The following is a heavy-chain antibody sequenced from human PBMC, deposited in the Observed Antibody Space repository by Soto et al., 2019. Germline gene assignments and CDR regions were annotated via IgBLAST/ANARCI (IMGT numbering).Heavy chain of an antibody. D-gene: IGHD3-22*01. CDR2: IWYDGSNK. CDR3: AVNYYDSSGCYGMDG. J-gene: IGHJ6*04. V-gene: IGHV3-33*01. Sequence: PGGSLRLSCAASGFTFSSYGMHWVRQAPGKGLEWVAVIWYDGSNKYYADSVKGRFTISRDNSKNTLYLQMNSLRAEDTAVYYCAVNYYDSSGCYGMDGWGKVTTVTVS. CDR1: GFTFSSYG.